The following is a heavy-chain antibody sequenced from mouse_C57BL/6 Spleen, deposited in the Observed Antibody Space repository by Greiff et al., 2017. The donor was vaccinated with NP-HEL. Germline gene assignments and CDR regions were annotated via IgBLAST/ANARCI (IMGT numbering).Heavy chain of an antibody. CDR2: IHPNSGST. V-gene: IGHV1-64*01. Sequence: VQLQQPGAELVKPGASVKLSCKASGYTFTSYWMHWVKQRPGQGLEWIGMIHPNSGSTNYNEKFKSKATLTVDKSSSTAYMQLSSLTSEDSAVYYCAIPVYYGSSNWYFDVWGTGTTVTVSS. CDR3: AIPVYYGSSNWYFDV. CDR1: GYTFTSYW. J-gene: IGHJ1*03. D-gene: IGHD1-1*01.